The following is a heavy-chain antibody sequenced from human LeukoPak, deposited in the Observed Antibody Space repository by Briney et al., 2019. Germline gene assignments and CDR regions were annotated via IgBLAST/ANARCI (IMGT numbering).Heavy chain of an antibody. CDR3: ARGGYGGYDSDY. J-gene: IGHJ4*02. V-gene: IGHV3-66*01. Sequence: PGGSLRLSCAASGFIVSNYYMNWVRQAPGKGLEWVSIIYSGGGTYYADSVEGRFTISRDNSKNTLYLEMNTLRAEDTAVYYCARGGYGGYDSDYWGQGTLVSVSS. CDR1: GFIVSNYY. CDR2: IYSGGGT. D-gene: IGHD5-12*01.